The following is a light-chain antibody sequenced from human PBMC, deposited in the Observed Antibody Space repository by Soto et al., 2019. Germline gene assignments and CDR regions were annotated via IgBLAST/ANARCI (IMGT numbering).Light chain of an antibody. CDR2: AAS. CDR1: QGISSY. CDR3: QQLNSYLPLT. V-gene: IGKV1-9*01. Sequence: IQLTQSPSSLSASVGDRVTITCRASQGISSYLAWYQQKPGKAPKLLIYAASTLQSGVPSRFSDSGSGTDFTLTISSLQPEDFATYYCQQLNSYLPLTFGGGTKVDSK. J-gene: IGKJ4*01.